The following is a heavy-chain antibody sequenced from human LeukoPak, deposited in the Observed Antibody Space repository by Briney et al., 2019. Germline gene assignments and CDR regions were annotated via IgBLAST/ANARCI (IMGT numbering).Heavy chain of an antibody. Sequence: PSETLSLTCAVYGGSFSGYYWSWIRQPPGKGLEWIGEINHSGSTNYNPSLKSRVTISVDTSKNQFSLKLSSVTAADTAVYYCARMPLRDAFDIWGQGTMVTVSS. CDR1: GGSFSGYY. V-gene: IGHV4-34*01. CDR2: INHSGST. D-gene: IGHD2-2*01. CDR3: ARMPLRDAFDI. J-gene: IGHJ3*02.